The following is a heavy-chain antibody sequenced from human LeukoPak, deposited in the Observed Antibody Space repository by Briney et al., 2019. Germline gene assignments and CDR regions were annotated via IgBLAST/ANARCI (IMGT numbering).Heavy chain of an antibody. J-gene: IGHJ3*02. V-gene: IGHV3-21*05. CDR3: ARDFPLGGSFGAFDS. CDR1: GFTFSSYG. Sequence: PGGSLRLSWAASGFTFSSYGMNWVRQAPGKGLEWVSYISSSSSYIYYADSVKGRFTISRDNAKNSLYLQMNSLRAEDTAVYYCARDFPLGGSFGAFDSWGQGTMVTVSS. CDR2: ISSSSSYI. D-gene: IGHD3-16*01.